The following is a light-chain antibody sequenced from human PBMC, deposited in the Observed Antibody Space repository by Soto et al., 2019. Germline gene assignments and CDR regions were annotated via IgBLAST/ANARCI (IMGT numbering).Light chain of an antibody. J-gene: IGKJ4*01. CDR3: MQSLQFPLP. Sequence: DIVMTQTPLSPSFTPGQPASISCKSCQSLLHHIGKTHLYWYLQQPGLPPQLLIYEVSNRFSGVPDRFSRSGSGTDFALKISRVEAEDVEVHYCMQSLQFPLPFGGGTKGQIK. CDR1: QSLLHHIGKTH. V-gene: IGKV2D-29*01. CDR2: EVS.